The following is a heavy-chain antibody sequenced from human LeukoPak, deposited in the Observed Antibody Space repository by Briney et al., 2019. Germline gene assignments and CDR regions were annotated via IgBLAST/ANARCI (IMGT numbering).Heavy chain of an antibody. J-gene: IGHJ6*03. CDR2: IYYSGST. CDR1: GGSISSYY. CDR3: ARGGSESYRNYYYMDV. V-gene: IGHV4-59*01. Sequence: SETLSLTCTVPGGSISSYYWSWIRQTPGKGLEWIGYIYYSGSTNYNPSLKSRVTISVDTSKNQFSLKLSSVTAADTAVYYCARGGSESYRNYYYMDVWGKGTTVTVSS. D-gene: IGHD3-10*01.